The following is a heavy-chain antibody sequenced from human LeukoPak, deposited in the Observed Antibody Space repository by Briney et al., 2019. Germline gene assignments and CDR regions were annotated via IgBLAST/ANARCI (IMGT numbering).Heavy chain of an antibody. CDR1: GGSFSGYY. J-gene: IGHJ4*02. CDR3: ARGPPGIAAAAADY. D-gene: IGHD6-13*01. V-gene: IGHV4-34*01. Sequence: SETLSLTCAVYGGSFSGYYWSWIRQPPGKGLEWIGEINHSGSTNYNPSLKSRVTISVDTSKNQFSLKLSSVTAADTAVYYCARGPPGIAAAAADYWGQGTLVTVSS. CDR2: INHSGST.